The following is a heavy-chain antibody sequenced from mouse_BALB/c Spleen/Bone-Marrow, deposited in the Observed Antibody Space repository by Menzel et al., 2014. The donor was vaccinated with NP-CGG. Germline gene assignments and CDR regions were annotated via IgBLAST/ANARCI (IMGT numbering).Heavy chain of an antibody. J-gene: IGHJ3*01. CDR2: ISNGGIYT. Sequence: EVHLVESGGDLVKPGGSLKLSCAASGFTFSTYGMSWVRQTPYKRLEWVAAISNGGIYTYYPVTVKGRFTISRDNAKNTPYLQMSSLKSEDTAMYYCVRPYDYGTWFAYWGQGTLVTVSA. V-gene: IGHV5-6*01. D-gene: IGHD2-4*01. CDR1: GFTFSTYG. CDR3: VRPYDYGTWFAY.